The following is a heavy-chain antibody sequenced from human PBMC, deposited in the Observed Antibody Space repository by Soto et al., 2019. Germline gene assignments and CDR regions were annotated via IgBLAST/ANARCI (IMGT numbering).Heavy chain of an antibody. D-gene: IGHD2-21*02. CDR3: TKVRIRNCSFVSWFLVTRVSDP. Sequence: RGKGLEWVGRIKSKTDGGTKDYAAPVQGRFTVSRDDSKNTLYLQMDSLRTEDTAVYYRTKVRIRNCSFVSWFLVTRVSDP. V-gene: IGHV3-15*01. J-gene: IGHJ5*02. CDR2: IKSKTDGGTK.